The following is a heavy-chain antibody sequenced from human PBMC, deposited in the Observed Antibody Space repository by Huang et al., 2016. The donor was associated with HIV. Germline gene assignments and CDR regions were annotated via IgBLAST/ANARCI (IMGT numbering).Heavy chain of an antibody. CDR3: ARGGYHVTSGYFRV. V-gene: IGHV1-8*02. D-gene: IGHD5-12*01. CDR1: EYAFMNYD. Sequence: QVQLVQSGAEVKKPGASVRVSCKASEYAFMNYDINWVRQASGQGLEWMGWMNPKSGQTGYAQKFQGRVTMTRNASINTAYLELSSLRSEDTALYYCARGGYHVTSGYFRVWGQGTLVTVSS. CDR2: MNPKSGQT. J-gene: IGHJ4*02.